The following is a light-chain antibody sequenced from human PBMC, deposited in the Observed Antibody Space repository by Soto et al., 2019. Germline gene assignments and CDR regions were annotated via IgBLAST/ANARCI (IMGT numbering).Light chain of an antibody. Sequence: EIVLTQSPATLSLSPGERATLSCRASQSVASYLAWYQQRPGQAPRLLISDASKRATGIPGRISGSGSGTDFTLTIGSLEPEDFAVYYCQQRSNWPRTFGQGTRVDIK. V-gene: IGKV3-11*01. CDR3: QQRSNWPRT. J-gene: IGKJ1*01. CDR1: QSVASY. CDR2: DAS.